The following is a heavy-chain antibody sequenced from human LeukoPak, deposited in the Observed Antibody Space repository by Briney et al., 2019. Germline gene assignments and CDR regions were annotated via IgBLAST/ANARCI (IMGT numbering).Heavy chain of an antibody. V-gene: IGHV1-2*02. Sequence: ASVKVSCKASGYTFTGYYMHWVRQAPGQGLEWMGWINPNSGGTNYAQKFQGRVTMTRDTSISTAYMELSRLRSDDTAVYYCARVPAQFYYYYMDVWGKGTTVTVSS. D-gene: IGHD2-2*01. CDR2: INPNSGGT. CDR1: GYTFTGYY. J-gene: IGHJ6*03. CDR3: ARVPAQFYYYYMDV.